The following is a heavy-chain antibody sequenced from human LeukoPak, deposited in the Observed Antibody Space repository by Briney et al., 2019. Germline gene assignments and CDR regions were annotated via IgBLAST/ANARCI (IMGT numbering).Heavy chain of an antibody. CDR1: GGSISSGDYY. CDR3: ARDGGIYGDYDNWFDP. Sequence: PSETLSLTCTVSGGSISSGDYYWSWIRQPPGKGLEWIGYIYYSGSTYYNPSLKSRVTISVDTSKNQFSLKLSSVTAADTAVYYCARDGGIYGDYDNWFDPWGQGTLVTVSS. J-gene: IGHJ5*02. V-gene: IGHV4-30-4*01. D-gene: IGHD4-17*01. CDR2: IYYSGST.